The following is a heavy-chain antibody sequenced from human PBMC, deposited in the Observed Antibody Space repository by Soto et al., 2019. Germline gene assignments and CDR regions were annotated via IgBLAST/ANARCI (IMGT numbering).Heavy chain of an antibody. D-gene: IGHD2-15*01. J-gene: IGHJ5*02. CDR3: ARGRSLKWNWFDP. CDR2: INPNTGAT. Sequence: ASVKVSCKASGYSFSGDYMRYFHWMRQAPGQGLEWMGLINPNTGATRYAQNLQGRVTLTRETSISTAYMDLISLSSDDTAVYYCARGRSLKWNWFDPWGQGTLVTVSS. CDR1: GYSFSGDY. V-gene: IGHV1-2*02.